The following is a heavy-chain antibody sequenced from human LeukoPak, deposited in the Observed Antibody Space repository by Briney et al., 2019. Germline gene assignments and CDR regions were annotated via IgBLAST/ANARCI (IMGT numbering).Heavy chain of an antibody. CDR3: ARDSDSSGYYFDS. D-gene: IGHD3-22*01. J-gene: IGHJ4*02. CDR2: ISTYKRNI. Sequence: RDSVKVSCKASGYTFTSYGISWVRQAPGQGLEWMGWISTYKRNINYAHKLQGRVTMTTDTSTSTAYMELRSLRSDDTAVYYCARDSDSSGYYFDSWGQGTLVTVSS. V-gene: IGHV1-18*01. CDR1: GYTFTSYG.